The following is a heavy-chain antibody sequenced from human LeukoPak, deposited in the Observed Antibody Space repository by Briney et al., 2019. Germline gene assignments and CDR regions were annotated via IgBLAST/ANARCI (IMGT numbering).Heavy chain of an antibody. CDR1: GGSISTYY. D-gene: IGHD6-13*01. Sequence: PSETLSLTCTVSGGSISTYYWSWIRQPPGKGLEWIAYIYYSGSTNYNPSLKSRVTMSVDTSKNQFSLRLNSVTAADTAVYYCARRLAVTGRYYFDYWGQGTLVTVSS. V-gene: IGHV4-59*01. J-gene: IGHJ4*02. CDR2: IYYSGST. CDR3: ARRLAVTGRYYFDY.